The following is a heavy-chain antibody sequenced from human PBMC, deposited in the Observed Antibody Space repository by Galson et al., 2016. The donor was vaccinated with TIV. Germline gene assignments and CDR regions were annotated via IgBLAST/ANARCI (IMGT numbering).Heavy chain of an antibody. J-gene: IGHJ3*02. Sequence: SVKVSCKASGGTFRSYAVGWVRQAPGQGLEWMGEIMAIFGVTKYAQKFQGRVTITADEPASTVYMELSSLRSDDTAVYFRARGYCSRTDCFRAFDIWGHGTMVTVSS. V-gene: IGHV1-69*13. CDR1: GGTFRSYA. CDR2: IMAIFGVT. D-gene: IGHD2-2*01. CDR3: ARGYCSRTDCFRAFDI.